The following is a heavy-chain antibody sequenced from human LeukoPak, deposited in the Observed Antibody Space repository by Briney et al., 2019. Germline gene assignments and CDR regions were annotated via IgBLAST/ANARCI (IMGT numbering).Heavy chain of an antibody. V-gene: IGHV5-51*01. CDR3: ARRVRYYYDSSGYYAFDI. CDR1: GYSFTTYW. Sequence: GESLKISCQGSGYSFTTYWIGWVRQMPGKGLEWTGIVYPGDSDTRYSPSFQGQVTISADKSISTAYLQWSSLKASDTAMYYCARRVRYYYDSSGYYAFDIWGQGTMVTVSS. CDR2: VYPGDSDT. J-gene: IGHJ3*02. D-gene: IGHD3-22*01.